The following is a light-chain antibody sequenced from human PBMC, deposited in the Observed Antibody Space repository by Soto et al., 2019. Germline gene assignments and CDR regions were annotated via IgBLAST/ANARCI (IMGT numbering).Light chain of an antibody. CDR2: DVS. J-gene: IGLJ1*01. Sequence: QSALTQPRSVSGSPGQSVTISCTGTSSDVGGYNYVSWYQQHPGKAPKLMIYDVSKRPSGVSDRFSGYKSGNTASLTISGLQAGDEADYYCCSFSGSPYVFGTGTKVTVL. V-gene: IGLV2-11*01. CDR1: SSDVGGYNY. CDR3: CSFSGSPYV.